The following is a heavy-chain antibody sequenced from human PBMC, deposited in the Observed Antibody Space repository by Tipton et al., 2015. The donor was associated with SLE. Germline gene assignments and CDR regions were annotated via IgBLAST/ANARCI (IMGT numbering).Heavy chain of an antibody. J-gene: IGHJ5*02. Sequence: TLSLTCNVSVYSISSSHWWGWIRQPPGKGLEWIGHIYYGGTIYYNPSLKSRVTMSIDTSKNQFSLKLSSVTAADTAGYYCARVQAYEGFDPWGQGTLVTVSS. CDR2: IYYGGTI. D-gene: IGHD3-16*01. CDR1: VYSISSSHW. V-gene: IGHV4-28*02. CDR3: ARVQAYEGFDP.